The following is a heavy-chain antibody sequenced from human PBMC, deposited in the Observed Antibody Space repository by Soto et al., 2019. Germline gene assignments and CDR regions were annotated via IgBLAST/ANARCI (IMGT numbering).Heavy chain of an antibody. V-gene: IGHV1-8*01. Sequence: QVQLVQSGAEVKKAGASVKVSCKASGYTFTSYDINWVRQATGQGLEWMGWMNPNSGNTGYAQKFQGRVTMTRNTSISTAYMELSSLRSEDTAVYYCARGIRIRRRNYDAFDIWGQGTMVTVSS. D-gene: IGHD2-15*01. CDR1: GYTFTSYD. CDR3: ARGIRIRRRNYDAFDI. J-gene: IGHJ3*02. CDR2: MNPNSGNT.